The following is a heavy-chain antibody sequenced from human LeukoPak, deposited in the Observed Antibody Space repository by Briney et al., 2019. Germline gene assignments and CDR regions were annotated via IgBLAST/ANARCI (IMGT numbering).Heavy chain of an antibody. D-gene: IGHD1-26*01. Sequence: GGSLRLSCAASGFTFSSYAMSWVRQAPGKGLEWVSAISGSGGSTYYADSVKGRFTISRDNSKNTLYLQVNSLRAEDTAVYYCTKDVPSGSYYPYYFDYWGQGTLVTVSS. J-gene: IGHJ4*02. V-gene: IGHV3-23*01. CDR3: TKDVPSGSYYPYYFDY. CDR1: GFTFSSYA. CDR2: ISGSGGST.